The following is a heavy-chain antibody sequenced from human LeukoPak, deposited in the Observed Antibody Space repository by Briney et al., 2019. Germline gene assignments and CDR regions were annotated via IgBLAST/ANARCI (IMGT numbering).Heavy chain of an antibody. J-gene: IGHJ6*02. CDR2: IYYSGST. CDR1: GDSISSGGYY. CDR3: ARASLDSSGYYLPGYYYYGMDV. Sequence: SETLSLTCSVSGDSISSGGYYWSWIRQHPGKGLEWIGYIYYSGSTYYNPSLKSRITISVDTSKNQFSLKLSSVTAADTAVYYCARASLDSSGYYLPGYYYYGMDVWGQGTTVTVSS. V-gene: IGHV4-31*03. D-gene: IGHD3-22*01.